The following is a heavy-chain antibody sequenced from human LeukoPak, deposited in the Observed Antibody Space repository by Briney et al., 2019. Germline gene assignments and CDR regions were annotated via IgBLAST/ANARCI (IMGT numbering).Heavy chain of an antibody. D-gene: IGHD1-26*01. CDR2: IRYDGSNK. V-gene: IGHV3-30*02. Sequence: TGGSLRLSCAVSRFTFSSYGMCWVRQAPGKGLEWVAFIRYDGSNKYYADSVKGRFTISRDNSKNTLYLQMNSLRAEDTAVYYCAKDGVNEGAILYYFDYWGQGTLVTVSS. CDR3: AKDGVNEGAILYYFDY. J-gene: IGHJ4*02. CDR1: RFTFSSYG.